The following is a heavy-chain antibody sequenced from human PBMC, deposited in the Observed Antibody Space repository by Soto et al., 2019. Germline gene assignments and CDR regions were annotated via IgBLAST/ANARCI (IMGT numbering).Heavy chain of an antibody. Sequence: SHTLSPTCAISGDSVSSNSAAWTWIRQSPSRGLEWLGRTYYRSKGYNYYAVSLKGRTTINPDTSKNQFSLQLNSVTPEDTAVYYCARDRGSSGWAIDAFDIWGQGTMVTVAS. CDR2: TYYRSKGYN. J-gene: IGHJ3*02. D-gene: IGHD6-19*01. CDR3: ARDRGSSGWAIDAFDI. V-gene: IGHV6-1*01. CDR1: GDSVSSNSAA.